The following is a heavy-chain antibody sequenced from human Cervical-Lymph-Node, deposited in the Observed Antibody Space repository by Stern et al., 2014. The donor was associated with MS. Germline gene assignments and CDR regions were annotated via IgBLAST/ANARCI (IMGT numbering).Heavy chain of an antibody. CDR1: GYTFTHYY. V-gene: IGHV1-46*04. J-gene: IGHJ6*02. CDR2: INPSGGST. CDR3: ARSGHYRYAMDV. D-gene: IGHD3-22*01. Sequence: QVQLGQSGAEVKKPGASVKVSCKASGYTFTHYYMHWVRQAPGQGLDWMGTINPSGGSTSYEQKLQGRVSMTRDTSTSTVYMELSSLRSEDTAVYYCARSGHYRYAMDVWGQGTTVTVSS.